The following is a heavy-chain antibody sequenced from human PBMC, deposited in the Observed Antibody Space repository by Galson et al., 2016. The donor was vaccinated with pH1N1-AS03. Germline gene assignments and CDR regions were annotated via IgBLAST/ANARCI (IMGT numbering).Heavy chain of an antibody. J-gene: IGHJ4*02. V-gene: IGHV1-69*04. CDR3: VRVITAHQAGEF. CDR1: GGTFSSYP. Sequence: SVKVSCKASGGTFSSYPINWVRQAPGQGLECIGRIIPLLGMTNYAQKFQGRVTITADTSTSTAYVELSSLRSEDTAVYYCVRVITAHQAGEFWGQGTLVTVSS. CDR2: IIPLLGMT. D-gene: IGHD3-16*01.